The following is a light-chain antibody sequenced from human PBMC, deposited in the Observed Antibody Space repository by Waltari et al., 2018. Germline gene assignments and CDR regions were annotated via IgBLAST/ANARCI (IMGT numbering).Light chain of an antibody. J-gene: IGLJ3*02. Sequence: QSALTQPASVSGSPGQSIPISCTGTSRDVGGYNYVSWSQHYPGKAPKLIIYEVTNRPSGVSNRFSGSKSGNTASLTISGLQAEDEADYSCSSYTSTNNLPWVFGGGTKLTVL. CDR2: EVT. CDR1: SRDVGGYNY. CDR3: SSYTSTNNLPWV. V-gene: IGLV2-14*01.